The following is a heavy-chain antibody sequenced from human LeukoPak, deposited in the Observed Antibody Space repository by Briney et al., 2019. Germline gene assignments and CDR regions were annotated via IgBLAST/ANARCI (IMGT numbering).Heavy chain of an antibody. V-gene: IGHV3-48*01. CDR1: GFTFSSYS. D-gene: IGHD3-22*01. CDR2: ISSSSSTI. J-gene: IGHJ4*02. CDR3: VRDEWSSGPDY. Sequence: GGSLRLSCAASGFTFSSYSMNWVRQAPGKGLEWVSYISSSSSTIYYADSVKGRFTISRDNAKNSLYLQMNSLRAEDTAVYYCVRDEWSSGPDYWGQGTLVTVSS.